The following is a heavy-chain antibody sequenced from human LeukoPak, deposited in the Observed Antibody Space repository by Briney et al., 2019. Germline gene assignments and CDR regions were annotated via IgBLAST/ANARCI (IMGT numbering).Heavy chain of an antibody. CDR3: ARDPLEALLPYDY. Sequence: ASVKVSCKASGYTFTSYGINWMRQAPGQGLEWMGWISSYNGNTNYAQKLQGRVTMTTDTSTSTAYMELRSLRSDDTAVYYCARDPLEALLPYDYWGQGTLVTVSS. D-gene: IGHD3-22*01. J-gene: IGHJ4*02. CDR1: GYTFTSYG. V-gene: IGHV1-18*01. CDR2: ISSYNGNT.